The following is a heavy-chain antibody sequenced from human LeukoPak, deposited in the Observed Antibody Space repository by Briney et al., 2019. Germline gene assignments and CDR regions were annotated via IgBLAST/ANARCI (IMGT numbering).Heavy chain of an antibody. CDR2: ISSSSSTI. V-gene: IGHV3-48*01. D-gene: IGHD6-6*01. Sequence: PGGSLRLSCAASEFTFSSYNLNWLRQAPGKGLEWVSYISSSSSTIYYADSVKGRFTISRDNAKNSLYLQMNSLRAEDTAVYYCARRAARGRFDPRGQGTLVTVSS. CDR3: ARRAARGRFDP. J-gene: IGHJ5*02. CDR1: EFTFSSYN.